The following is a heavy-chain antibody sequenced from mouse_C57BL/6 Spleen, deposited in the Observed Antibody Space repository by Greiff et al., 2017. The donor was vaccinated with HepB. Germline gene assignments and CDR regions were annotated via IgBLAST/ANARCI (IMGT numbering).Heavy chain of an antibody. D-gene: IGHD2-4*01. V-gene: IGHV1-19*01. Sequence: EVKVVESGPVLVKPGASVKMSCKASGYTFTDYYMNWVKQSHGKSLEWIGVINPYNGGTSYNQKFKGKATLTVDKSSSTAYMELNSLTSEDSAVYYCARTYDYDGGFDYWGQGTTLTVSS. CDR1: GYTFTDYY. CDR3: ARTYDYDGGFDY. CDR2: INPYNGGT. J-gene: IGHJ2*01.